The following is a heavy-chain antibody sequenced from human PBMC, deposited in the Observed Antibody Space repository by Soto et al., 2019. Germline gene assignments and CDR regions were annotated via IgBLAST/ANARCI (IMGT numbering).Heavy chain of an antibody. J-gene: IGHJ6*02. CDR3: SRVGCSNSKCYTRGMDV. Sequence: SETLSLTGTVSGGSISGYYWSWVRQPAGKGLEWVGRIYSDGTTNYSPSLKSRVTMSLDTSKDQFSLHLNSVTAADTAVYYCSRVGCSNSKCYTRGMDVWGQGTTVTVSS. V-gene: IGHV4-4*07. CDR2: IYSDGTT. D-gene: IGHD2-2*01. CDR1: GGSISGYY.